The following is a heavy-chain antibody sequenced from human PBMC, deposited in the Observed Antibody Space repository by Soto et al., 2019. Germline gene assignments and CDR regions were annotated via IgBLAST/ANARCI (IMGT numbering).Heavy chain of an antibody. CDR3: ARDRGIVHLHAFDI. V-gene: IGHV3-21*01. CDR1: GFTFSSYS. D-gene: IGHD3-22*01. Sequence: GGSLRLSCAASGFTFSSYSMNWVRQAPGKGLEWVSSISSSSSYIYYADSVKGRFTISRDNAKNSLYLQMNSLRAEDTAVYYCARDRGIVHLHAFDIWGQGTMVTVSS. CDR2: ISSSSSYI. J-gene: IGHJ3*02.